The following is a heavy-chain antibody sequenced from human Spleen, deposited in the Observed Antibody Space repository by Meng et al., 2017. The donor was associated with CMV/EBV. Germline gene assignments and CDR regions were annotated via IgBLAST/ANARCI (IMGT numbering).Heavy chain of an antibody. D-gene: IGHD4-11*01. Sequence: SGGSLSSGGYYWSWIRPHPGKGLEWTGYIYYSGSTYYHPSLKSRVTISVDTSKNQFSLKLSSVTAADTAVYYCARNRRDYSNYYFDYWGQGTLVTVSS. CDR1: GGSLSSGGYY. J-gene: IGHJ4*02. CDR3: ARNRRDYSNYYFDY. CDR2: IYYSGST. V-gene: IGHV4-31*02.